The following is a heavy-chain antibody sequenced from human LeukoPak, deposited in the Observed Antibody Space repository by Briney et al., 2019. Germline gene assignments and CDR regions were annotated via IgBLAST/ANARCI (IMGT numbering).Heavy chain of an antibody. D-gene: IGHD2-2*01. CDR1: GYSFTSYW. Sequence: GESLKISCKGSGYSFTSYWIGWVRQMPGKGLEWMGIIYPGDSDTRYSPSFQGQVTISADKSISTAYLQWSSLKASDTAMYYCARVSCSSTSCSNYYYYGMDVWGQGTTVTVPS. J-gene: IGHJ6*02. CDR2: IYPGDSDT. CDR3: ARVSCSSTSCSNYYYYGMDV. V-gene: IGHV5-51*01.